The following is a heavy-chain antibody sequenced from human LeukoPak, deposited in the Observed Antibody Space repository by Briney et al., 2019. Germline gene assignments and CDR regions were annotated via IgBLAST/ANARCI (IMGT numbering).Heavy chain of an antibody. J-gene: IGHJ4*02. CDR2: ISAYNGNT. D-gene: IGHD5-24*01. Sequence: ASVRVSCKASGYTFTSYYMHWVRQAPGQGLEWMGWISAYNGNTNYAQKLQGRVTMTTDASTSTACMELRSLRSDDTAVYYCARALEMATPAPFDYWGQGTLVTVSS. CDR3: ARALEMATPAPFDY. CDR1: GYTFTSYY. V-gene: IGHV1-18*04.